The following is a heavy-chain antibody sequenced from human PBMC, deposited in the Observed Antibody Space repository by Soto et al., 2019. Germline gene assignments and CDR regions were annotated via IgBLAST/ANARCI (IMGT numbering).Heavy chain of an antibody. D-gene: IGHD3-22*01. V-gene: IGHV4-59*08. CDR1: GGSISSYY. Sequence: PSETLSLTCTVSGGSISSYYWSWIRQPPGKGLEWIGYIYYSGSTNYNPSLKSRVTISVDTSKNQFSLKLSSVTAADTAVYYCARHQYDGSGYYLPQFDYWGQGTLVTVPQ. CDR2: IYYSGST. J-gene: IGHJ4*02. CDR3: ARHQYDGSGYYLPQFDY.